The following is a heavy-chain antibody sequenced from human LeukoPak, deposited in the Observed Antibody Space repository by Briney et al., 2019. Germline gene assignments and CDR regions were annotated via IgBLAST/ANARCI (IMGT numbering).Heavy chain of an antibody. V-gene: IGHV3-30-3*01. CDR2: ISYEGSNK. J-gene: IGHJ6*02. CDR3: ARGAYGLATITPSYFYGLDV. D-gene: IGHD5-24*01. Sequence: PGGALRLSCGASGFTFSTFSMHWVRQAPGKGLEGVAVISYEGSNKFYADSVKGRFTISRDNLKNTLFLHMDSLRVEDTAVFYCARGAYGLATITPSYFYGLDVWGPGTTVSVSS. CDR1: GFTFSTFS.